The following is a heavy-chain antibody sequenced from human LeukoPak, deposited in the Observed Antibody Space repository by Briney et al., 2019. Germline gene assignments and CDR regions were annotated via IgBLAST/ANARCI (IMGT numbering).Heavy chain of an antibody. CDR1: GFTVSSNY. J-gene: IGHJ4*02. Sequence: GGSLRLSCAASGFTVSSNYMSWVRQAPGKGLEWVSVIYSGGSTYYADSVKGRFTVSRDNSKNTLYLQMNSLRAEDTAVYYCARYCSGGSCYLHWGQGTLVTVSS. CDR2: IYSGGST. D-gene: IGHD2-15*01. CDR3: ARYCSGGSCYLH. V-gene: IGHV3-66*02.